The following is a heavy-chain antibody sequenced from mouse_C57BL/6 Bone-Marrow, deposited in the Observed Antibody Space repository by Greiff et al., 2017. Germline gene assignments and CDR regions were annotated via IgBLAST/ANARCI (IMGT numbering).Heavy chain of an antibody. CDR2: IHPNSGST. CDR1: GYTFTRYW. V-gene: IGHV1-64*01. D-gene: IGHD1-2*01. Sequence: VQLQQPGAELVKPGASVKLSCKASGYTFTRYWMHWVKQRPGQGLEWIGMIHPNSGSTNYNEKFKSKATLTVDKSSSTAYMQLSSLTSEDSAVYYCARLRYYGFAYWGQGTLVTVSA. J-gene: IGHJ3*01. CDR3: ARLRYYGFAY.